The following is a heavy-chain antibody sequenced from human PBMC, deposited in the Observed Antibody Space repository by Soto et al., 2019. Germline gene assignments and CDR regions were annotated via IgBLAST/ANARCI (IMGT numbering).Heavy chain of an antibody. J-gene: IGHJ6*02. Sequence: LSLTCAVYGGSFSGYYWSWIRQPPGKGLEWIGEINHSGSTNYNPSLKSRVTISVDTSKNQFSLKLSSVTAADTAVYYCARLEQLGYYYYYGMEGWGQGT. V-gene: IGHV4-34*01. CDR2: INHSGST. CDR3: ARLEQLGYYYYYGMEG. CDR1: GGSFSGYY. D-gene: IGHD6-6*01.